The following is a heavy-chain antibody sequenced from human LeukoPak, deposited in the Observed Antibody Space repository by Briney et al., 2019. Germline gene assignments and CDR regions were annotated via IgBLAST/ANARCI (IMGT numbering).Heavy chain of an antibody. CDR1: GGSISSFY. D-gene: IGHD1-14*01. J-gene: IGHJ3*02. CDR2: IYTSGST. CDR3: ARSPDRLGAFDI. Sequence: KPSETLSLTCTVFGGSISSFYWRWIRQPAGKGLEWIGHIYTSGSTNYNPSLKSRGTMSVDTSKNQFSLKLSSVTAADTAVYYCARSPDRLGAFDIWGQGTMVTVSS. V-gene: IGHV4-4*07.